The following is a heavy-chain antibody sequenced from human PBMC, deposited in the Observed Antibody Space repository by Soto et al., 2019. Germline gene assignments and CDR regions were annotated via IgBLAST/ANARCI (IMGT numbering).Heavy chain of an antibody. V-gene: IGHV1-2*04. CDR1: GYSFTDYH. CDR2: INPKSGGT. J-gene: IGHJ4*02. Sequence: ASVKVSCKASGYSFTDYHIHWVRQAPGQGLEWLGRINPKSGGTSTAQKFQGWVTMTRDRSIRTVYMELSRLRSDDTAVYYCARGRRYCNNGVCSTGYYFDYWGQGTLVTVSS. CDR3: ARGRRYCNNGVCSTGYYFDY. D-gene: IGHD2-8*01.